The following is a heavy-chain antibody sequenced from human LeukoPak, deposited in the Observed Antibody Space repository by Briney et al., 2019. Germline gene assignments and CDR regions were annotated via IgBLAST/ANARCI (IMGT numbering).Heavy chain of an antibody. Sequence: PSETLSLTCTVSGGSISSGSYYWSWIRQPAGKGLEWIGRIYTSGSTNYNPSLKSRVTISVDTSKNQFSLKLSSVTAADTAVYYCAREGYDSSGFLYYYYYYMDVWGKGTTVTVSS. J-gene: IGHJ6*03. CDR1: GGSISSGSYY. CDR3: AREGYDSSGFLYYYYYYMDV. CDR2: IYTSGST. D-gene: IGHD3-22*01. V-gene: IGHV4-61*02.